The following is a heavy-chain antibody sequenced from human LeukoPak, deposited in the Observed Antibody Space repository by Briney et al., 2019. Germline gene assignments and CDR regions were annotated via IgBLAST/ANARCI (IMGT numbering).Heavy chain of an antibody. CDR2: VYGGGTT. D-gene: IGHD5-24*01. CDR3: ARGDGYNFFDY. CDR1: GFTVSGSY. J-gene: IGHJ4*02. V-gene: IGHV3-53*01. Sequence: GGSLRLSCTASGFTVSGSYMSWVRQAPGEGLEWVSLVYGGGTTYYADSVKGRFTISRDNSENTLYLQMKSLRAEDTAVYYCARGDGYNFFDYWGQGTLVTVSS.